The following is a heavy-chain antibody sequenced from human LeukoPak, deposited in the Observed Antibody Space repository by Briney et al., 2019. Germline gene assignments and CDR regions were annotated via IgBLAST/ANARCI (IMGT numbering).Heavy chain of an antibody. CDR3: AKDSDYGDPWYCDS. CDR1: GFTFDIYA. CDR2: ISGSGGDT. D-gene: IGHD4-17*01. V-gene: IGHV3-23*01. Sequence: GGSLRLFCAASGFTFDIYAMSWVRHAPGKGLEWLSFISGSGGDTYYADSVKGRFTISRDSSKNTLYLKMNRLSAEDTAVYYCAKDSDYGDPWYCDSWGQGTLVTVSS. J-gene: IGHJ4*02.